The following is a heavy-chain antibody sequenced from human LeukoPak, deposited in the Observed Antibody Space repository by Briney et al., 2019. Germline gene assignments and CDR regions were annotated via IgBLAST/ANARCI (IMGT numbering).Heavy chain of an antibody. CDR3: ARLGRYDYFIDY. V-gene: IGHV4-30-2*01. Sequence: SETLSLTCAVSGGSISSAGYSWSCIRQPPGKGLEWIGYIYHSGSTYYNSSLKSRVTISVDRSKNQFSLKLTSVTGADTAVYYCARLGRYDYFIDYWGQGTLVTVSS. CDR1: GGSISSAGYS. D-gene: IGHD3-16*01. CDR2: IYHSGST. J-gene: IGHJ4*02.